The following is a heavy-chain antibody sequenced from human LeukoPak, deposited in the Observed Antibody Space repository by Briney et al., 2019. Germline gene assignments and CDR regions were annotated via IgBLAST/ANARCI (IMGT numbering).Heavy chain of an antibody. J-gene: IGHJ3*02. D-gene: IGHD2-15*01. V-gene: IGHV3-13*01. Sequence: GGSLRLSCAASGFTFSSYDMHWVRQATGKGLEWVSAIGTAGDTYYPGSVKGRFTISRDNAKNSLYLQMNSLRAEDTAVYYCASPYCSGGSCYDAFDIWGQGTMVTVSS. CDR3: ASPYCSGGSCYDAFDI. CDR1: GFTFSSYD. CDR2: IGTAGDT.